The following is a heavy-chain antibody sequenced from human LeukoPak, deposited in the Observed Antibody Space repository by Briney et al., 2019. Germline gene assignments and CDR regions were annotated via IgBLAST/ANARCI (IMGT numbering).Heavy chain of an antibody. Sequence: PSEALSLTCSVSGDSISSSNYYWGWIRQPPGNGLEWIGRIYYSGSTNYNSSHKSRVTISVDTSKNKSSLRLSSVTAADTAVYYCARHSARTAGTAGTGWFDPWGQGTLVTVSS. J-gene: IGHJ5*02. D-gene: IGHD6-13*01. CDR2: IYYSGST. CDR3: ARHSARTAGTAGTGWFDP. CDR1: GDSISSSNYY. V-gene: IGHV4-39*01.